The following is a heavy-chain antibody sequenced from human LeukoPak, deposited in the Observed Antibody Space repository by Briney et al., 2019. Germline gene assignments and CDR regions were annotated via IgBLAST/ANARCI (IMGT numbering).Heavy chain of an antibody. CDR1: GFTFSSYE. D-gene: IGHD2-15*01. V-gene: IGHV3-48*03. CDR2: ISRSGTTI. CDR3: ARVLPHSDPLDY. J-gene: IGHJ4*02. Sequence: GGSLRLSCAASGFTFSSYEMNWVRQAPGRGLEWVSFISRSGTTIYYADSVKGRFTISRDNAKNSLYLQMNSLRAEDTAVYYCARVLPHSDPLDYRGQGTLVTVSS.